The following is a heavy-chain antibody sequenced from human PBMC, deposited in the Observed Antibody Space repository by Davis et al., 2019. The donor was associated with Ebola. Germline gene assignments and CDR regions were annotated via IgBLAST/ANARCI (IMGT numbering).Heavy chain of an antibody. V-gene: IGHV3-30*03. Sequence: PGGSLRLSCAASGLTFSHFGMHWVRQAPGKGLEWVAVISNNDGYNKYYADSVKGRFTISRDNSYSMVYLQMNSLRPEDTAVYYCARGLVVVAATYFDYWGQGTLVTVSS. J-gene: IGHJ4*02. CDR1: GLTFSHFG. CDR3: ARGLVVVAATYFDY. CDR2: ISNNDGYNK. D-gene: IGHD2-15*01.